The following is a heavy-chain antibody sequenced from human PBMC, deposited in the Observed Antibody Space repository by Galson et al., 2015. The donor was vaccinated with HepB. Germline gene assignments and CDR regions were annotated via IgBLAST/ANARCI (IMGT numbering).Heavy chain of an antibody. Sequence: SLRLSCAASGFTFSTYWMHWVRHAPGKGPVWVSRINSDGSSTTYADSVKGRFTISRDNVANTLYLQMNSLRAEDTAVYYCARDNLGVFAFDIWGQGTMVTVSS. D-gene: IGHD3-3*01. CDR3: ARDNLGVFAFDI. V-gene: IGHV3-74*01. J-gene: IGHJ3*02. CDR2: INSDGSST. CDR1: GFTFSTYW.